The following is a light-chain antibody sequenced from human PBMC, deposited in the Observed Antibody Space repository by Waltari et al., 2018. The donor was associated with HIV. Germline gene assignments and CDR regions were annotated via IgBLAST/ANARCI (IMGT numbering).Light chain of an antibody. CDR2: DVS. V-gene: IGLV2-14*03. Sequence: QSALTQPASVSGSPGQSITISCTGTSSDVGGYNYVSWYQQHTGKAPILIIYDVSTRPSGVSNRFSGSKSGNTASLTISGRQAEDEADYYCSSYTSSSRVFGGGTKLTVL. CDR1: SSDVGGYNY. CDR3: SSYTSSSRV. J-gene: IGLJ2*01.